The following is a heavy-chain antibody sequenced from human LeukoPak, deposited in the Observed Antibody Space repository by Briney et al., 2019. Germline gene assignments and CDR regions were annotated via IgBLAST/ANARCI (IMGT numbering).Heavy chain of an antibody. CDR2: ISYDGTDK. J-gene: IGHJ4*02. CDR1: RFIFNTFG. V-gene: IGHV3-30*18. D-gene: IGHD1-1*01. CDR3: AKDAVRTPQIDH. Sequence: GGSLRLSCAASRFIFNTFGMHWVRQAPGKGLEWVAVISYDGTDKYYADSLKGRFTISRDNSKNTLYLQMNSLRAEDTAVYYCAKDAVRTPQIDHWGQGALVTVSS.